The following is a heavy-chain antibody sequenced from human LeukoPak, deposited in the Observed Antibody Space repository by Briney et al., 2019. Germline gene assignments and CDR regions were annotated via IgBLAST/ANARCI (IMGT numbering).Heavy chain of an antibody. CDR3: AREVIAATHYFDY. V-gene: IGHV3-48*01. D-gene: IGHD6-13*01. J-gene: IGHJ4*02. CDR2: IGIGSTTL. Sequence: YIGIGSTTLYYADSVKGRFTVSRDNAKNSLYLQMNSLRAEDTAVYYCAREVIAATHYFDYWGQGTLVTVSS.